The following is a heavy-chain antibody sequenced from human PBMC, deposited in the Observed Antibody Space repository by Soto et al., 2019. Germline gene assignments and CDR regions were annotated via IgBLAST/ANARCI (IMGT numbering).Heavy chain of an antibody. CDR1: GGSFSGYY. J-gene: IGHJ6*02. CDR3: ARVIRKSSYYYYGMDV. V-gene: IGHV4-34*01. Sequence: ETLSLTCAVYGGSFSGYYWSWVRQPPGKGLEWIGEINHSGSTNYNPSLKSRVTISVDTSKNQFSLKLSSVTAADTAVYYCARVIRKSSYYYYGMDVWGQGTTVTVSS. D-gene: IGHD3-3*01. CDR2: INHSGST.